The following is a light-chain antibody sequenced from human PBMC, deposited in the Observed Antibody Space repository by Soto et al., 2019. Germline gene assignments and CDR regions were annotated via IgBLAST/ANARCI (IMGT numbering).Light chain of an antibody. J-gene: IGKJ1*01. CDR1: QSINGR. CDR2: KAS. V-gene: IGKV1-5*03. CDR3: QQYNNYWT. Sequence: DIQMTQSPSTLSASVGDRVTITCRASQSINGRLAWYQQKPGKAPNLLIYKASSLESGVPSRFSGSGSGTEFTLTISSLQPDDFATYYCQQYNNYWTFGQGTKVEIK.